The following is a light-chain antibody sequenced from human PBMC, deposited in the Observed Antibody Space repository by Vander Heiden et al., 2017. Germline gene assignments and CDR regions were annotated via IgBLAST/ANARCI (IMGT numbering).Light chain of an antibody. V-gene: IGKV2-28*01. Sequence: DIVMTQSPLSLPVTPGEPATISCRSSQSLLHSNGYNYLDWYLQKPGQSPQLLIYLGSNRDSGVPDRFSGSGSGTDFTLKISRVEAEDVGVYYCRQALQTLITFGQGTRLEIK. CDR1: QSLLHSNGYNY. J-gene: IGKJ5*01. CDR2: LGS. CDR3: RQALQTLIT.